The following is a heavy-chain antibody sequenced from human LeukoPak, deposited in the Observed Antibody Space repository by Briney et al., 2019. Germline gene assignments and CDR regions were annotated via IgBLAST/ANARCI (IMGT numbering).Heavy chain of an antibody. Sequence: GGSLRLSCAASGFPLNSYVMTWVRQAPGKGLEWVSAISGSGGSTYYADSVKGRFTISRDNSKDTLYLQMNSLRAEDTAVYYCAKSVQYYDSSGYSWGQGTLVTVSS. CDR3: AKSVQYYDSSGYS. CDR2: ISGSGGST. CDR1: GFPLNSYV. V-gene: IGHV3-23*01. J-gene: IGHJ5*02. D-gene: IGHD3-22*01.